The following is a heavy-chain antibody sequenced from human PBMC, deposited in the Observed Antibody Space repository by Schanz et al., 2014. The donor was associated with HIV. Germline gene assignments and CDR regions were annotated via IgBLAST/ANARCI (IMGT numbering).Heavy chain of an antibody. CDR2: ISPSNGDT. CDR1: GYGFTNYG. D-gene: IGHD2-15*01. Sequence: QVQLVQSGAEVKTPGASVKVSCKTSGYGFTNYGVTWVRQAPGQGLAWMGWISPSNGDTKYTHWHQGRVTMTTDTSTNTAYMEVRRLRSDDTAVYYCARWGRGCSGGSCYWGYYGMDVWGQGTTVTVSS. V-gene: IGHV1-18*01. J-gene: IGHJ6*02. CDR3: ARWGRGCSGGSCYWGYYGMDV.